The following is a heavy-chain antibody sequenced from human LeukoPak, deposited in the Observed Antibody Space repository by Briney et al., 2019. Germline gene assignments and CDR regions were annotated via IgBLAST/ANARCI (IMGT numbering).Heavy chain of an antibody. D-gene: IGHD6-19*01. CDR3: AREGSSGWYEFWFDP. CDR1: GFTFSSFD. V-gene: IGHV3-66*01. CDR2: IYSAGTT. J-gene: IGHJ5*02. Sequence: PGGSLRLSCASSGFTFSSFDMNWVRQAPGKGLEWVSVIYSAGTTYYADSVKGRFTISRDNSKNTLYLQMNSLRAEDTAVYYCAREGSSGWYEFWFDPWGQGTLVTVSS.